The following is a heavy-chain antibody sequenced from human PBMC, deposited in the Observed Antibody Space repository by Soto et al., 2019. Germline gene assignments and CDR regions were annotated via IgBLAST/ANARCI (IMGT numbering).Heavy chain of an antibody. Sequence: GGSLRLSCAASGFTFSSYAMSCVRQAPGKGLEWVSAISGSGGSTYYADSVKGRFTISRDNSKNTLYLQMNSLRAEDTAVYYCAKDSAPSMIVVVITFDYWGQGTLVTVSS. CDR3: AKDSAPSMIVVVITFDY. D-gene: IGHD3-22*01. V-gene: IGHV3-23*01. J-gene: IGHJ4*02. CDR2: ISGSGGST. CDR1: GFTFSSYA.